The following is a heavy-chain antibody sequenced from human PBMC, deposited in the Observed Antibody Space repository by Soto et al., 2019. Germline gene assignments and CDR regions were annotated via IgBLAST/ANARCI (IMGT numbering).Heavy chain of an antibody. J-gene: IGHJ6*02. CDR2: INHSGST. CDR1: GGTTSSSNW. CDR3: AREIIAARRGGYYYYYYGMDV. D-gene: IGHD6-6*01. V-gene: IGHV4-4*02. Sequence: SVTLSLTCAVAGGTTSSSNWWSCIRQPPGKGLEWIGEINHSGSTNYNPSLKSRVTISVDTSKNQFSLKLSSVTAADTAVYYCAREIIAARRGGYYYYYYGMDVWGQGTTVTVSS.